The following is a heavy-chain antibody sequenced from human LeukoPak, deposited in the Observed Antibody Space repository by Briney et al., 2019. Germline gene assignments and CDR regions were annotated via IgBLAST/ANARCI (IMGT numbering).Heavy chain of an antibody. CDR3: ARGETYHYDSSGYYQTH. V-gene: IGHV3-21*01. CDR2: ISSSSSYS. D-gene: IGHD3-22*01. CDR1: GFTFSSYS. Sequence: PGGSLRLSCAASGFTFSSYSMNWVRQAPGKGLEWVSSISSSSSYSYYADSLKGRFTISRDNAKNSLYLQMNSLRAEDTAVYYCARGETYHYDSSGYYQTHWGQGTLVTVSS. J-gene: IGHJ4*02.